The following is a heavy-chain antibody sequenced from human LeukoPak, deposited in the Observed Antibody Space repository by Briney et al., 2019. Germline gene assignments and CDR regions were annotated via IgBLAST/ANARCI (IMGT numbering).Heavy chain of an antibody. D-gene: IGHD3-10*01. V-gene: IGHV1-24*01. Sequence: ASVKVSCKASGYTFTSYGISWVRQAPGKGLEWMGGFDPEDGETIYAQKFQGRVTMTEDTSTDTAYMELSSLRSEDTAVYYCATGAVRGVINYWGQGTLVTVSS. CDR1: GYTFTSYG. J-gene: IGHJ4*02. CDR2: FDPEDGET. CDR3: ATGAVRGVINY.